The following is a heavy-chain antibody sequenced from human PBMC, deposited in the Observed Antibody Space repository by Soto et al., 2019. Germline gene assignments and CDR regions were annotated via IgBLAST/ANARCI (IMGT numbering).Heavy chain of an antibody. CDR3: ARHEGWTGPDQ. J-gene: IGHJ5*02. D-gene: IGHD2-8*02. CDR1: GASIGSGGW. Sequence: LTCAVSGASIGSGGWWSWVRQPPGKGLEWIAEIFHDGNTNYSPSLKSRVTISVDKSQNQFSLNVYSVTAADTAVYYCARHEGWTGPDQWGQGTLVTVSS. CDR2: IFHDGNT. V-gene: IGHV4-4*02.